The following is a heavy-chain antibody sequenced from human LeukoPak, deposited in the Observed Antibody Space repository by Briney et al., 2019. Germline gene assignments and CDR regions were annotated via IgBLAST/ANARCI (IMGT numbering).Heavy chain of an antibody. V-gene: IGHV4-34*01. CDR1: GGSFSGYY. CDR3: ARGHLFPKYVLRYFDQRGAGYFDY. CDR2: INHSGST. D-gene: IGHD3-9*01. Sequence: SETLSLTCAVYGGSFSGYYWSWIRQPPGKGLEWFGEINHSGSTNYNPSLKSRVTISVDTSKNQFSLKLSSVTAADTAVYYCARGHLFPKYVLRYFDQRGAGYFDYWGQGTLVTVSS. J-gene: IGHJ4*02.